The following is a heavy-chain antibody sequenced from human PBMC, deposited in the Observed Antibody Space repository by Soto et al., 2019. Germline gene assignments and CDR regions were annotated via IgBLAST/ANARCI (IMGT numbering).Heavy chain of an antibody. CDR1: GFTFSSYW. CDR3: ASGPSGVNQLLHWFKP. V-gene: IGHV3-7*03. CDR2: IKQDGSEK. J-gene: IGHJ5*02. D-gene: IGHD2-2*01. Sequence: QPGGSLRLSCAASGFTFSSYWMSWVRQAPGKGLEWVANIKQDGSEKYYVDSVKGRFTISRDNAKNSLYLQMNSLRAEDTAVYYCASGPSGVNQLLHWFKPSGHGTLGTDSA.